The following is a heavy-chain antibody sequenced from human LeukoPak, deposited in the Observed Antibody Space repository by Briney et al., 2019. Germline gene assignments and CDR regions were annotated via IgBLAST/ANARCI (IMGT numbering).Heavy chain of an antibody. Sequence: AASVKVSYKTSGYPFTSYDINWVRLATGQGLEWMGSMNPNSGNTGYAQKFRGRVTMTRNTSISTAYMELSSLRSEDTAVYYCASHYAEYSSTMSPFDPWGQGTLVTVSS. CDR2: MNPNSGNT. V-gene: IGHV1-8*01. CDR3: ASHYAEYSSTMSPFDP. D-gene: IGHD6-6*01. CDR1: GYPFTSYD. J-gene: IGHJ5*02.